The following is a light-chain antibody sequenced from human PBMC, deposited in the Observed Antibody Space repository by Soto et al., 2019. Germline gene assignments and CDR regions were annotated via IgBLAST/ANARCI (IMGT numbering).Light chain of an antibody. CDR3: QQYDNLPTIT. J-gene: IGKJ5*01. Sequence: DIPMTQSPSSLSASVGDRVTITCQASQDISNYLNWYQQKPGKAPKLLIYDASNLETGVPSRFSGSGSGTDFTFTISSLQPEDIATYYCQQYDNLPTITFGQGTRLEIK. V-gene: IGKV1-33*01. CDR2: DAS. CDR1: QDISNY.